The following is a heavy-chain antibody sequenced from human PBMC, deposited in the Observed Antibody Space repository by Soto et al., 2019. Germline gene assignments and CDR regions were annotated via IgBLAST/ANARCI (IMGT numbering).Heavy chain of an antibody. D-gene: IGHD3-22*01. CDR1: GGSIISYY. CDR2: IYYSGST. CDR3: ARGRVVVTTEFDY. V-gene: IGHV4-59*01. J-gene: IGHJ4*02. Sequence: SETLSLTCTVSGGSIISYYWSWIRQPPGKGLEWIGYIYYSGSTNYNPSLKSRVTISVDTSKNQFSLKLSSVTAADTAVYYCARGRVVVTTEFDYWGQGTLVTVSS.